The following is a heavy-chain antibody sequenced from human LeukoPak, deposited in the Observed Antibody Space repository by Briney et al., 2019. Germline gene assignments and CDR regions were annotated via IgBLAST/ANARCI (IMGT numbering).Heavy chain of an antibody. D-gene: IGHD3-16*02. CDR3: AIHQGSYHWFDS. V-gene: IGHV3-30*02. CDR1: RFSFSSYG. Sequence: GGSLRLSCVASRFSFSSYGMHWVRQAPGKGLEWVAFIWYDGSNKYCADSVKGRFTISRDNSKNTLYLQMNSLRAEDTAVYYCAIHQGSYHWFDSWGQGTLVTVSS. J-gene: IGHJ5*01. CDR2: IWYDGSNK.